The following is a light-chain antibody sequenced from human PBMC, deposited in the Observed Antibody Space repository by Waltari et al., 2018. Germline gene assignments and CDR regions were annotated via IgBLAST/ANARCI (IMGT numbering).Light chain of an antibody. CDR2: DVS. CDR3: CSYAGSSVV. J-gene: IGLJ2*01. V-gene: IGLV2-23*02. CDR1: NSNFGGNNY. Sequence: QSALTQPASVSGSPGQSITISCTGTNSNFGGNNYVSWYQQHPGKAPKLMIYDVSERPSGVSNRFSGSKSGNTASLTISGLQVEDDADYYCCSYAGSSVVIGGGTKLTVL.